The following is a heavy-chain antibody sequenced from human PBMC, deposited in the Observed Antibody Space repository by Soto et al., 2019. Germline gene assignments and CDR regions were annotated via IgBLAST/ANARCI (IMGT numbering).Heavy chain of an antibody. Sequence: VALSLTCGISGVSFSGYYWSWIRQPPGKGLEWSGEIDHGRSTKYNPSLKSRVTISVDTSKRQFSPNLRSVTAADTAVYYCARAPKPITMIRLQPYYFDYWGHGTLVPVS. V-gene: IGHV4-34*01. CDR1: GVSFSGYY. CDR2: IDHGRST. CDR3: ARAPKPITMIRLQPYYFDY. D-gene: IGHD3-10*01. J-gene: IGHJ4*01.